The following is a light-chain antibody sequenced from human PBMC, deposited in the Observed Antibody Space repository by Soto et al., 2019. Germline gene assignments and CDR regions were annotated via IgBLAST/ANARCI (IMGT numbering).Light chain of an antibody. CDR1: QSISNH. V-gene: IGKV1-39*01. J-gene: IGKJ1*01. CDR3: QQNYSTSWT. Sequence: DIHLTQSPSTLSASVGDRVTITRRASQSISNHLNWYQQKPGKAPKLLIYAASSLQSGVPSRFSGSGSGTDFTLTISSLRPEDFATYYCQQNYSTSWTFGQGTKVDTK. CDR2: AAS.